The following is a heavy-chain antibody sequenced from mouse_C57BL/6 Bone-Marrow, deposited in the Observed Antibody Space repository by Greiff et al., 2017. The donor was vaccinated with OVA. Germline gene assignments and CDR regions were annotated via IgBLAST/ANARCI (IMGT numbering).Heavy chain of an antibody. CDR1: GFNIKDDY. CDR3: TTDYGRYAMDY. Sequence: EVQLQQSGAELVRPGASVKLSCTASGFNIKDDYMHWVKQRPEQGLEWIGWIDPENGDTEYASKFQGKATITADTSSNTAYLQLSSLTSEDTAVYYCTTDYGRYAMDYWGQGTSVTVSS. V-gene: IGHV14-4*01. CDR2: IDPENGDT. D-gene: IGHD1-1*02. J-gene: IGHJ4*01.